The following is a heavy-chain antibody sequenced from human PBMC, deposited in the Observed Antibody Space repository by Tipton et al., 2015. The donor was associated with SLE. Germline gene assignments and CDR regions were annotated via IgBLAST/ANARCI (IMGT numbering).Heavy chain of an antibody. J-gene: IGHJ3*01. CDR3: AKNSSLRAFDV. CDR1: GDSINNWSYY. Sequence: TLSLTCSVSGDSINNWSYYWGWLRQPPGKGLEWIRTIYYVGSGYYNPSLKSRVTISVDKSKSLFSLELTSVTAADTAMYFCAKNSSLRAFDVWGQGKMVTVSS. CDR2: IYYVGSG. D-gene: IGHD3-22*01. V-gene: IGHV4-39*01.